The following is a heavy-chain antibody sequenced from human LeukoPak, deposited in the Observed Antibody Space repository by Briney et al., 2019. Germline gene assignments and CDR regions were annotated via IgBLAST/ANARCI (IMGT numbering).Heavy chain of an antibody. D-gene: IGHD3-22*01. V-gene: IGHV1-8*01. Sequence: GASVKVSCKASGYTFTSYDINWVRQATGQGLEWMGWMNPISGNTGHAQKFQGRVTMTRDTSTSTVYMELSSLRSEDTAVYYCARVRGDYYDSSGYADYWGQGTLVTVSS. CDR3: ARVRGDYYDSSGYADY. J-gene: IGHJ4*02. CDR1: GYTFTSYD. CDR2: MNPISGNT.